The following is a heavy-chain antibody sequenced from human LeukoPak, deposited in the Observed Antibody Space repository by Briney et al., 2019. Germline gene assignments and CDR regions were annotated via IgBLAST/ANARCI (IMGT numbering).Heavy chain of an antibody. CDR1: GGSISSYY. J-gene: IGHJ4*02. Sequence: SETLSLTCTVSGGSISSYYWSWIRQPPGKGLEWTGYIYYSGSTDYNPSLKSRVTISVDTSNNQFFLKLSSVTAADTAVYYCAGGRSSVWSPFFWGQGTLVTVSS. V-gene: IGHV4-59*01. D-gene: IGHD1-26*01. CDR3: AGGRSSVWSPFF. CDR2: IYYSGST.